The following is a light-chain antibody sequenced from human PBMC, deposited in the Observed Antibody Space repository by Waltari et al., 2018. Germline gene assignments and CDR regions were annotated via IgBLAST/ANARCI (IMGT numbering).Light chain of an antibody. Sequence: EIGLTQSPATLSLSTGGGAPLSCRARQYISTHLAWYQHKPGQAPRILIYGASTRATGSPDRFSGRGSGTEFTLTINSLQSEDIAVYYCQTYNNWPFPSFGQGTRLEI. CDR1: QYISTH. CDR2: GAS. V-gene: IGKV3-15*01. J-gene: IGKJ2*01. CDR3: QTYNNWPFPS.